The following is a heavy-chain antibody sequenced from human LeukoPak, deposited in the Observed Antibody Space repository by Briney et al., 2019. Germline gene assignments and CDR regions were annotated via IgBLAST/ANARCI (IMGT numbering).Heavy chain of an antibody. CDR2: INSYGSST. CDR1: GFTFSSYW. CDR3: ARDLLGNSGSYLRHPNGPPFDY. Sequence: QPGGSLRLSCAASGFTFSSYWMHWVRQAPGKGLVLVSRINSYGSSTSYADSVKGRFTISRDNAKNTLYLQMNSLRAEDTAVYYCARDLLGNSGSYLRHPNGPPFDYWGQGTLVTVSS. V-gene: IGHV3-74*01. D-gene: IGHD1-26*01. J-gene: IGHJ4*02.